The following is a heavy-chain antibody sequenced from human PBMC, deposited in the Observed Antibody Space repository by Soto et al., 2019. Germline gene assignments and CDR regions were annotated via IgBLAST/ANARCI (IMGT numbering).Heavy chain of an antibody. CDR1: GFTDSSNY. J-gene: IGHJ5*02. Sequence: EVQLVESGGGLIEPGGSLRLSCAASGFTDSSNYMSWVRQSPRKGLEWVSVIFSGGSTYSADSVKGRFTISRDNSKNTLFLQMNSLRAEDTAVYYCARVTRTGWFDPWGQGTLVTVSS. D-gene: IGHD1-1*01. CDR3: ARVTRTGWFDP. CDR2: IFSGGST. V-gene: IGHV3-53*01.